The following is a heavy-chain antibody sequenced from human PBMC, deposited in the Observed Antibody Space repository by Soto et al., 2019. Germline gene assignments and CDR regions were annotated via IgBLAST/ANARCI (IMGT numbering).Heavy chain of an antibody. CDR3: ARGLSSSWDPNWFDP. D-gene: IGHD6-13*01. CDR1: GYTFTSYG. V-gene: IGHV1-18*04. CDR2: ISAYNGNT. J-gene: IGHJ5*02. Sequence: ASVKVSCKASGYTFTSYGISWVRQAPGQGLEWMGWISAYNGNTNYAQKLQGRVTMTTDTSTSTAYMELRSLRSEDTAVYYCARGLSSSWDPNWFDPWGQGTLVTVSS.